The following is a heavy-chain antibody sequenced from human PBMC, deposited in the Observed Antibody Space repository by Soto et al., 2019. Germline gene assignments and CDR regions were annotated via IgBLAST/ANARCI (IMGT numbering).Heavy chain of an antibody. J-gene: IGHJ6*02. CDR3: ARGSGYGAYYYYGMDV. Sequence: ASVKVSCKXSGYTFTGYYMHWVRQAPGQGLEWMGWINPNSGGTNYAQKFQGRVTMTRDTSISTAYMELSRLRSDDTAVYYCARGSGYGAYYYYGMDVWGQGTTVTVSS. CDR2: INPNSGGT. D-gene: IGHD5-12*01. V-gene: IGHV1-2*02. CDR1: GYTFTGYY.